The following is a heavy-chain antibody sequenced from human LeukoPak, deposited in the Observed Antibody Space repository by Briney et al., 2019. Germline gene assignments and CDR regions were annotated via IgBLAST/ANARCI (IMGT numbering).Heavy chain of an antibody. CDR3: ATRLYDFWSGYFPYYFDY. V-gene: IGHV4-39*01. Sequence: SETLSLTCTVSGGSISSSSYYWGWIRQPPGKGLEWIGSIYYSGSTYYNPSLKSRVTISVDTSKNQFSLKLSSVTAADTAVYYCATRLYDFWSGYFPYYFDYWGQGTLVTVSS. J-gene: IGHJ4*02. CDR1: GGSISSSSYY. D-gene: IGHD3-3*01. CDR2: IYYSGST.